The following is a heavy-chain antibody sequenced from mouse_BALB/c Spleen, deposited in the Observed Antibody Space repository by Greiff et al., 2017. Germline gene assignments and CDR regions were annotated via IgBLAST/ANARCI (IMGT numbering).Heavy chain of an antibody. Sequence: VKVVESGPGLVQPSQSLSITCTVSGFSLTSYGVHWVRQSPGKGLEWLGVIWSGGSTDYNAAFISRLSISKDNSKSQVFFKMNSLQANDTAIYYCASRPPTIDAMDYWGQGTSVTVSS. CDR1: GFSLTSYG. CDR3: ASRPPTIDAMDY. V-gene: IGHV2-2*02. CDR2: IWSGGST. D-gene: IGHD2-12*01. J-gene: IGHJ4*01.